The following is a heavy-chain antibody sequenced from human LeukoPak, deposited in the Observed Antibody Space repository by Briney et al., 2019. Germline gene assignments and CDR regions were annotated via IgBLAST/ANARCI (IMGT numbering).Heavy chain of an antibody. D-gene: IGHD4-17*01. J-gene: IGHJ6*02. CDR1: GFTSSDYY. Sequence: GGSLRLSCAAPGFTSSDYYMSWIRQAPGKGLEWVSYISSISSYTNYADSVKGRFTISRDNAKNSLYLQMNSLRAEDTAVYCCAREATLNTVTRGHRGMDVWGQGTTVTVSS. CDR3: AREATLNTVTRGHRGMDV. V-gene: IGHV3-11*05. CDR2: ISSISSYT.